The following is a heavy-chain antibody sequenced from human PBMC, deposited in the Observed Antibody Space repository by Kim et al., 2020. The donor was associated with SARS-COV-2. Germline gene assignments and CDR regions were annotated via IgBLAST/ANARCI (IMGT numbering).Heavy chain of an antibody. D-gene: IGHD2-2*01. CDR1: GFTFDRHG. CDR3: AKRGYCSGTTCYGNHFDY. CDR2: ISYDENHK. J-gene: IGHJ4*02. V-gene: IGHV3-30*18. Sequence: GGSLRLSCAASGFTFDRHGMDWVRQAPGKGLEWVAFISYDENHKNYADSMKGRFTISRDNPKNTLYLQIDSLRIEDRGIYYCAKRGYCSGTTCYGNHFDYWGQGAQVTVSS.